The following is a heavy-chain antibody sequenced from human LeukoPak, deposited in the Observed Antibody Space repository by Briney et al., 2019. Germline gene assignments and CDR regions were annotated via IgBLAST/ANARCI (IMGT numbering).Heavy chain of an antibody. J-gene: IGHJ3*02. CDR2: ISYDGSNK. CDR1: GFTFSSYA. D-gene: IGHD3-22*01. CDR3: ARSGWLFFAFDI. V-gene: IGHV3-30-3*01. Sequence: GGSLRLSCAASGFTFSSYAMHWVRQAPGKGLEWVAVISYDGSNKYYADSVKGRFTISRDNSKNTLYLQMNSLRAEDTAVYYCARSGWLFFAFDIWGQGTMVTVSS.